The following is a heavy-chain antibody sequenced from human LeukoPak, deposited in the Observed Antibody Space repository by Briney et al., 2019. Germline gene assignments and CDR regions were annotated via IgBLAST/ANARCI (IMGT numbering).Heavy chain of an antibody. Sequence: GGSLRLSCAASGFTFDDYAMHWVRQAPGKGLEWVSLINGDGASTYYADSVKGRFTISRDNSKNSLYLQMNSLRTEDTAVYYCAKDGKWRRYGYGRFDYWGQGTLVTVSS. V-gene: IGHV3-43*02. CDR2: INGDGAST. J-gene: IGHJ4*02. CDR1: GFTFDDYA. D-gene: IGHD5-18*01. CDR3: AKDGKWRRYGYGRFDY.